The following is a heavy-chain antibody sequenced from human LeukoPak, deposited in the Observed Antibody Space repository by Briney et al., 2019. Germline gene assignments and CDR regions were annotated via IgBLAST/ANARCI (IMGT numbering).Heavy chain of an antibody. Sequence: ASVKVSCKASGGTFSSYAISWVRQAPGQGLEWMGRIIPIFGTADYAQKFQGRVTITTDESTSTAYMELSSLRSEDTAVYYCARDGQGYYYDSSGYSDWGQGTLVTVSS. J-gene: IGHJ4*02. V-gene: IGHV1-69*05. CDR2: IIPIFGTA. CDR1: GGTFSSYA. D-gene: IGHD3-22*01. CDR3: ARDGQGYYYDSSGYSD.